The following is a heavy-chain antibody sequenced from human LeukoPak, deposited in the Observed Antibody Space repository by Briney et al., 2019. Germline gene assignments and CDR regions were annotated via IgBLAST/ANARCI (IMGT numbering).Heavy chain of an antibody. Sequence: AETLTLTCTVSGHSISSSIYYWAWIRQPPGKELEWIMRIYYSGSTYYNPSLKSRVSISVDTSKNQSSLKLSSVTAADTAVYYCARATGRGIVVLPGASWYWFDPWGQGTLVTVSS. CDR1: GHSISSSIYY. D-gene: IGHD2-2*01. CDR3: ARATGRGIVVLPGASWYWFDP. V-gene: IGHV4-39*07. J-gene: IGHJ5*02. CDR2: IYYSGST.